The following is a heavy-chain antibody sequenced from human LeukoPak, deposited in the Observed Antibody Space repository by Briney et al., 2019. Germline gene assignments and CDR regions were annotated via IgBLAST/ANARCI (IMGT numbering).Heavy chain of an antibody. J-gene: IGHJ3*02. CDR2: ISSSSSTI. CDR1: GFTFSSYS. D-gene: IGHD1-26*01. CDR3: ARGWELLTDAFDI. V-gene: IGHV3-48*04. Sequence: PGGSLRLSCAASGFTFSSYSMNWVRQAPGKGLEWVSYISSSSSTIYYADSVKGRFTISRDNAKNSLYLQMNSLRAEDTAVYYCARGWELLTDAFDIWGQGTMVTVSS.